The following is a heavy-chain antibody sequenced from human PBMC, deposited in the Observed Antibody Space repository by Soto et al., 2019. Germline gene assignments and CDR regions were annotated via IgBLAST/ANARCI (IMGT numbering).Heavy chain of an antibody. CDR2: INPNSGGT. D-gene: IGHD6-13*01. CDR3: ARERDSSSWYLQPYYYGMDV. V-gene: IGHV1-2*02. Sequence: GASVKVSCKASGYTFTTYSMHWVRQAPGQGLEWMGWINPNSGGTNYAQKFQGRVTMTRDTSISTAYMELSRLRSDDTAVYYCARERDSSSWYLQPYYYGMDVWGQGTTVTVSS. J-gene: IGHJ6*02. CDR1: GYTFTTYS.